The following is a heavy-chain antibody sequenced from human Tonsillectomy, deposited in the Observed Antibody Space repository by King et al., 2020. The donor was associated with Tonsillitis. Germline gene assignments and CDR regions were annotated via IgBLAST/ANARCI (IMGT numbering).Heavy chain of an antibody. Sequence: VQLVESGGGVVQPGRSLRLSCAASGFTFSSYGMNWVRQAPGKGLEWLSVISYDGSNKYYADSVKGRFTMSRDNSKNTVYLQMNSLRAEDTAVYYCAKKGQKAEVGSLPDDYGRDGGGQGTTVSVSS. D-gene: IGHD1-14*01. J-gene: IGHJ6*02. CDR2: ISYDGSNK. V-gene: IGHV3-30*18. CDR1: GFTFSSYG. CDR3: AKKGQKAEVGSLPDDYGRDG.